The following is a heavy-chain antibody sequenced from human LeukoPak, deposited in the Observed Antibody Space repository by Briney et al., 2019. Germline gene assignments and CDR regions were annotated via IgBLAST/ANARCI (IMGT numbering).Heavy chain of an antibody. V-gene: IGHV3-23*01. CDR2: ISGSGGGT. CDR1: GFTFRSYA. D-gene: IGHD3-10*01. CDR3: AKATPLNYYGSGSYYDY. Sequence: PGGSLRLSCAASGFTFRSYAMSWVRQAPGKGLEWVSAISGSGGGTYYADSVKGRFTISRDNSKNTLYLQMNSLRADDTAVYYCAKATPLNYYGSGSYYDYWGQGTLVTVSS. J-gene: IGHJ4*02.